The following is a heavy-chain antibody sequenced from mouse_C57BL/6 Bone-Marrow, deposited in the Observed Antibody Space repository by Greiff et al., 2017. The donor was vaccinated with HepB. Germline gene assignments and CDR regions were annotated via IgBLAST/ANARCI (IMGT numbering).Heavy chain of an antibody. J-gene: IGHJ4*01. D-gene: IGHD3-2*02. Sequence: VQLQQSGAELVRPGASVTLSCKASGYTFTDYEMHWVKQTPVHGLEWIGAIDPETGGTAYNQKFKGKAILTADKSSSTAYMELRSLTSEDSAVYYCTREKQLRLPYYYAMDYWGQGTSVTVSS. CDR2: IDPETGGT. CDR1: GYTFTDYE. CDR3: TREKQLRLPYYYAMDY. V-gene: IGHV1-15*01.